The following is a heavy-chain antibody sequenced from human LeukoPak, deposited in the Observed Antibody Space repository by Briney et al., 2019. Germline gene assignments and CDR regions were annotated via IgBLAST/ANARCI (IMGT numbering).Heavy chain of an antibody. CDR2: YYHSGTT. J-gene: IGHJ3*02. Sequence: SETLSLTCSVSGSPISSGSYWGWIRQSPGKGLEWIGSYYHSGTTYYNPSLKSRVTISVDTSKNQFSLKLSSVTAADTAVYYCARAVRSYYGSGSYYYYAFDIWGQGTMVTVSS. V-gene: IGHV4-38-2*02. CDR1: GSPISSGSY. CDR3: ARAVRSYYGSGSYYYYAFDI. D-gene: IGHD3-10*01.